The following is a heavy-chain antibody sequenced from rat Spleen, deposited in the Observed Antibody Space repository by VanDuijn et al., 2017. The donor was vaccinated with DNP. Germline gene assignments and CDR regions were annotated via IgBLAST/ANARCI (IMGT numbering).Heavy chain of an antibody. J-gene: IGHJ3*01. D-gene: IGHD1-3*01. V-gene: IGHV5-31*01. Sequence: EVQLVESGGGPVQPGRSLKLSCIASGFIFSNFWMTWIRQAPGKGLEWVASISNTGDNTYYSDSVKCRFSLSRDNAKSTLYLQVNSLRSEDTATYFCASLWTLTYWGQGTLVTVSS. CDR1: GFIFSNFW. CDR3: ASLWTLTY. CDR2: ISNTGDNT.